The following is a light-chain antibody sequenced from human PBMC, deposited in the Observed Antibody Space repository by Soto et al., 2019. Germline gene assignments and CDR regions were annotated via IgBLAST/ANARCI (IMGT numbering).Light chain of an antibody. J-gene: IGKJ2*01. Sequence: EIVMTQSPATLSVSPGERATLSCRASQSVNSNLAWYQQKPGHSPRLLIYGASTRVTGIPARFSGSGSGTEFTLTICTLQSEDFAIYYCQQHNSWPPVFGQVTKLEIK. CDR3: QQHNSWPPV. CDR2: GAS. CDR1: QSVNSN. V-gene: IGKV3-15*01.